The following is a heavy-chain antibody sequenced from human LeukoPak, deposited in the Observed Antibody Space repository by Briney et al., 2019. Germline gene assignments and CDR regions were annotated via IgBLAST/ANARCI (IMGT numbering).Heavy chain of an antibody. CDR1: GYTFTRYD. CDR2: INLKSGNT. V-gene: IGHV1-8*03. Sequence: ASVKVSCKASGYTFTRYDIHWVRQATGQGLEWMGWINLKSGNTGHAQKFQGRVTITRDTSISTVYLELSSLRSEDTALYFCTRVDGSPDYWGQGTLVTVSS. J-gene: IGHJ4*02. CDR3: TRVDGSPDY. D-gene: IGHD2-15*01.